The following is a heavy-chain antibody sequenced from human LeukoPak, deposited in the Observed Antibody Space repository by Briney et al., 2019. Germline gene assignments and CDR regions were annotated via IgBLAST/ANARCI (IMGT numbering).Heavy chain of an antibody. J-gene: IGHJ4*02. Sequence: ASVKVSCKASGYTFTAYYIHWVRQAPGQRLEWRGWINPNSGGTNYAQQLQGRVTMTRDTSITTAYLDLSRLRLDDTAVYYCARAFCRGGSCLLGNYWGQGTLVTVSS. CDR2: INPNSGGT. D-gene: IGHD2-15*01. CDR1: GYTFTAYY. V-gene: IGHV1-2*02. CDR3: ARAFCRGGSCLLGNY.